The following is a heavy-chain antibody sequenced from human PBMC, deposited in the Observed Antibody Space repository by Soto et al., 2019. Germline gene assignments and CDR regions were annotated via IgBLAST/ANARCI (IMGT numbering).Heavy chain of an antibody. CDR1: GGTFSSYT. D-gene: IGHD3-10*01. Sequence: ASVKVSCKASGGTFSSYTINWVRQAPGQGLEWMGGIIRIFGTANYAQKFQGKVTITADESTSTAYMELSSLRSEDTAVYYCARTQKTMGGLAFDIWGQGTMVTVSS. CDR2: IIRIFGTA. CDR3: ARTQKTMGGLAFDI. J-gene: IGHJ3*02. V-gene: IGHV1-69*13.